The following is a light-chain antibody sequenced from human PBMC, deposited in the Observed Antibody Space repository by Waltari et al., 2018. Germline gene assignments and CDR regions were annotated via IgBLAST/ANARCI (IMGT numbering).Light chain of an antibody. J-gene: IGLJ2*01. Sequence: QSVVTQPPAASGTPGQRVTISCSGSTSNLGSTIVTWYQQVPGTGPKLLIHSKNQRPSGVPDRFSASKSGTSASLAINGLQSEDEADYYCATWDDSLNGVVFGGGTKLTVL. V-gene: IGLV1-44*01. CDR3: ATWDDSLNGVV. CDR2: SKN. CDR1: TSNLGSTI.